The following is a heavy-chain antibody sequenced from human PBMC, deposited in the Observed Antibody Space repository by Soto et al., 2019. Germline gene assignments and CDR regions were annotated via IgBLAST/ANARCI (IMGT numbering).Heavy chain of an antibody. J-gene: IGHJ4*02. V-gene: IGHV3-23*01. CDR2: ISGSGGST. CDR1: GFPFSSYA. D-gene: IGHD3-22*01. CDR3: ATDFVHDSSGYFPYFDY. Sequence: GGSLRLSCAASGFPFSSYAMSLVRPAPGKGLEWVSAISGSGGSTYYADSVKGRFTISRDNSKNTLYLQMNSLRAEDTAVYYCATDFVHDSSGYFPYFDYWGQGTLVTV.